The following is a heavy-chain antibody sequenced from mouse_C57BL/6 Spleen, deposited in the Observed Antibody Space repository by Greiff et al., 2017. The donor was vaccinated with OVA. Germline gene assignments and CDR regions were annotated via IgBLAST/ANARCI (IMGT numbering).Heavy chain of an antibody. D-gene: IGHD1-1*01. V-gene: IGHV1-7*01. Sequence: QVQLQQSGAELAKPGASVKLSCKASGYTFTSYWMHWVKQRPGQGLEWIGYINPSSGYTKYNQKFKDKATLTADKSSGAAYMQLSSLTYEDSAVYYCARYGGTVVATRYFDVWGTGTTVTVSS. CDR1: GYTFTSYW. CDR2: INPSSGYT. J-gene: IGHJ1*03. CDR3: ARYGGTVVATRYFDV.